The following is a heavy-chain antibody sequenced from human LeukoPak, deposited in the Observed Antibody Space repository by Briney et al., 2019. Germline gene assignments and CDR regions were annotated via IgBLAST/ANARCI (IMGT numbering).Heavy chain of an antibody. V-gene: IGHV3-23*01. J-gene: IGHJ4*02. CDR2: ISGSGGST. CDR3: AKMGTIFGVVFYFDY. CDR1: GFTFSSYA. D-gene: IGHD3-3*01. Sequence: GGSLRLSCAASGFTFSSYAMSWVRQAPGKGLEWVSAISGSGGSTYYADSVKGRFTISRDNSKNTLYLQMNSLRAEDTAVYYCAKMGTIFGVVFYFDYWGQGTLVTASS.